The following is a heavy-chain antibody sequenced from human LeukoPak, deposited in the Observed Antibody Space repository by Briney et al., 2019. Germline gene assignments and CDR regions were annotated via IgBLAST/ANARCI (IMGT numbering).Heavy chain of an antibody. J-gene: IGHJ4*02. Sequence: PGWSLRLSCAASGFTFSSYAMHWVRQAPGKGLEWVAVISYDGSNKYYADSVKGRFTISRDNSKNTLYLQMNSLRAEDTAVYYCARELWTYDSSGYMDYWGQGTLVAVSS. D-gene: IGHD3-22*01. CDR3: ARELWTYDSSGYMDY. CDR2: ISYDGSNK. CDR1: GFTFSSYA. V-gene: IGHV3-30*04.